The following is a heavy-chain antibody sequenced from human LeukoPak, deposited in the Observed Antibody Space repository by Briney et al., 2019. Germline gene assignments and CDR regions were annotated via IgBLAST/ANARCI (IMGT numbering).Heavy chain of an antibody. D-gene: IGHD1-26*01. CDR3: AKDLYSGGYSTSFDY. CDR2: IRYDGSIK. V-gene: IGHV3-30*02. Sequence: PGGSLRLXCAASGFTFSSYSMHWVRQAPGKGLEWVTFIRYDGSIKYYADSVKGRFTISRDNSKNTLYLQMNSLRTEDTAVYYCAKDLYSGGYSTSFDYWGQGTLVTVSS. J-gene: IGHJ4*02. CDR1: GFTFSSYS.